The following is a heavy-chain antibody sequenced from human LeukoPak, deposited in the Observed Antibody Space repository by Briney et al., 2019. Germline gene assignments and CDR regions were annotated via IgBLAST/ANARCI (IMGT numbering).Heavy chain of an antibody. J-gene: IGHJ5*02. CDR2: IFHSGSS. CDR1: GDSISSGDYS. Sequence: SQTLSPTCAVSGDSISSGDYSWSWLRQPSGKGLEWIGYIFHSGSSYYNPSLKSRVTISVDKSKNQFSLRLTSVTAADTAVYYCARELWFVNAPGSWFDPWGQGTLVTVSS. D-gene: IGHD3-10*01. CDR3: ARELWFVNAPGSWFDP. V-gene: IGHV4-30-2*01.